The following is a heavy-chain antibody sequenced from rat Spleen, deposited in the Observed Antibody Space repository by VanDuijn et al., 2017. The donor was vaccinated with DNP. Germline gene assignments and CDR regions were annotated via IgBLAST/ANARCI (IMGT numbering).Heavy chain of an antibody. CDR1: GFTFSDYY. Sequence: EVQLVESDGGLVQPGRSLKLSCAASGFTFSDYYMAWVRQAPTKGLEWVASITNTGGSIYYPDSVKGRFTISRDNAQSTLYLQMDSLRSEDTATYYCTRAEGTGFPYWGQGTLVTVSS. D-gene: IGHD1-11*01. V-gene: IGHV5-20*01. CDR2: ITNTGGSI. J-gene: IGHJ3*01. CDR3: TRAEGTGFPY.